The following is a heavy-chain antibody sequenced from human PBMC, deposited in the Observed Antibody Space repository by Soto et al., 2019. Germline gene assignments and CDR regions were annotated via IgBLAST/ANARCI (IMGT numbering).Heavy chain of an antibody. J-gene: IGHJ6*02. CDR3: ARDREGNGSGSIRATLYGMDV. D-gene: IGHD3-10*01. Sequence: GGSLRLSCAASGFTFSSYGMHWVRQAPGKGLEWVAVIWYDGSNKYYADSVKGRFTISRDNSKNTLYLQMNSLRAEDTAVYYCARDREGNGSGSIRATLYGMDVWGQGTTVSVSS. CDR1: GFTFSSYG. CDR2: IWYDGSNK. V-gene: IGHV3-33*01.